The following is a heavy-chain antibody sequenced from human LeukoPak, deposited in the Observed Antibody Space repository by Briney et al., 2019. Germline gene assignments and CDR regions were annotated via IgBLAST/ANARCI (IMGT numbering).Heavy chain of an antibody. CDR3: ASPYYSSSSRDY. D-gene: IGHD6-6*01. V-gene: IGHV4-34*01. CDR2: INHSGST. Sequence: PSETLSLTCAVYGGSFSGYYWNWIRQPPGKGLEWIGEINHSGSTYYNPSLKSRVAISVDTSKNQFSLRLSSVTAADTAVYYCASPYYSSSSRDYWGQGTLVTVSS. J-gene: IGHJ4*02. CDR1: GGSFSGYY.